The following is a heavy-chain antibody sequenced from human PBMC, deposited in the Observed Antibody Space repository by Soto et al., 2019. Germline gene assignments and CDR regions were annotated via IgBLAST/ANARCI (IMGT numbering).Heavy chain of an antibody. CDR2: ISGNGGST. Sequence: GGSLRLSCAASGFTLSSYAMSWVRQAPGRWLEWVSIISGNGGSTYYAASVKGRFTISRDNTKNTLYLQLDSLTAEDTAVYYCGKGSECGNSYTLGFDFWGQGXLVTVYS. CDR3: GKGSECGNSYTLGFDF. CDR1: GFTLSSYA. J-gene: IGHJ4*02. D-gene: IGHD6-6*01. V-gene: IGHV3-23*01.